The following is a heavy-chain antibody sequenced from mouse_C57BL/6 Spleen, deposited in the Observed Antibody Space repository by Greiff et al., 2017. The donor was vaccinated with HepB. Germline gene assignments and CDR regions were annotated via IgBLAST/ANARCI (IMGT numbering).Heavy chain of an antibody. D-gene: IGHD1-1*01. CDR3: ARGYYGSKRYYYAMDY. Sequence: VQLQQSGPELVKPGASVKIPCKASGYTFTDYNMDWVKQSHGKSLEWIGDINPNNGGTIYNQKFKGKATLTVDKSSRPAYMERRSLTSEDTAVYYCARGYYGSKRYYYAMDYWGQGTSVTVSS. J-gene: IGHJ4*01. CDR1: GYTFTDYN. CDR2: INPNNGGT. V-gene: IGHV1-18*01.